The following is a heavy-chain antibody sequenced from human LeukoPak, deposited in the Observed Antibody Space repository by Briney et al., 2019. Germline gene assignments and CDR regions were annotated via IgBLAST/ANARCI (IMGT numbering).Heavy chain of an antibody. D-gene: IGHD2-15*01. Sequence: SETLSLTCTVSGGSISSSSYYWGWIRQPPGKGLEWIGSIYYSGSTYYNPSLKSRVTISVDTSKNQFSLKLSSVTAADTAVYYCARDIVVVVAALNYYYYYGMDVWGQGTTVTVSS. V-gene: IGHV4-39*01. J-gene: IGHJ6*02. CDR3: ARDIVVVVAALNYYYYYGMDV. CDR1: GGSISSSSYY. CDR2: IYYSGST.